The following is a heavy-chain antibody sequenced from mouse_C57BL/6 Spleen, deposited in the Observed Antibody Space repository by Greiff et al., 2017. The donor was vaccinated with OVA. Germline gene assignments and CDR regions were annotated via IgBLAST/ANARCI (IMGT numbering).Heavy chain of an antibody. CDR2: INPNNGGT. Sequence: EVQLQQPGAELVKPGASVKISCKASGYTFTDYYMNWVKQSHGKSLEWIGDINPNNGGTSYNQKFKGKATLTVDKSSSTAYMELRSLTSEDSAVYYCARKISYYYGSSWYFDVWGTGTTVTVSS. CDR3: ARKISYYYGSSWYFDV. CDR1: GYTFTDYY. V-gene: IGHV1-26*01. J-gene: IGHJ1*03. D-gene: IGHD1-1*01.